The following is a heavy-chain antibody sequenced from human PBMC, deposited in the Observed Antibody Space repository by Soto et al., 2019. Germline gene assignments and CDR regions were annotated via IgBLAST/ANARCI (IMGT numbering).Heavy chain of an antibody. V-gene: IGHV1-69*04. J-gene: IGHJ6*03. CDR3: ARESLKQLVLYYYYYMDV. D-gene: IGHD6-6*01. CDR2: IIPILGIA. CDR1: GGTFSSFT. Sequence: SVKVSCKASGGTFSSFTISWVRQAPGQGLEWMGRIIPILGIANYAQKFQGRVTITADKSTSTAYIELSSLRSEDTAVYYCARESLKQLVLYYYYYMDVWGKGTTVTVSS.